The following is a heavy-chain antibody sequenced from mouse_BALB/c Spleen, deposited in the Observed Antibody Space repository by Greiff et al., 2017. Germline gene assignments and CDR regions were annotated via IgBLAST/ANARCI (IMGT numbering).Heavy chain of an antibody. CDR2: IDPANGNT. J-gene: IGHJ4*01. CDR1: GFNIKDTY. D-gene: IGHD2-3*01. CDR3: ARGGYDGYFGDAMDY. Sequence: EVKLLESGAELVKPGASVKLSCTASGFNIKDTYMHWVKQRPEQGLEWIGRIDPANGNTKYDPKFQGKATITADTSSNTAYLQLSSLTSEDTAVYYCARGGYDGYFGDAMDYWGQGTSVTVSS. V-gene: IGHV14-3*02.